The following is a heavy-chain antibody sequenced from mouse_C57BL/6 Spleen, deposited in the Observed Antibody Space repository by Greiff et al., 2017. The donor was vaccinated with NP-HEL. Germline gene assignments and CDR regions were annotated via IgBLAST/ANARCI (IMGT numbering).Heavy chain of an antibody. J-gene: IGHJ1*03. V-gene: IGHV1-74*01. CDR3: EITTIVAWDWYFDV. CDR2: INPSDSDT. Sequence: VQLQQPGAELVKPGASVKVSCKASGYTFTSYWMHWVKQRPGQGLEWIGRINPSDSDTNYNQKFKGKATLTVDKSSSTAYMQLSSLTSEDSAVYYCEITTIVAWDWYFDVWGTGTTVTVSS. CDR1: GYTFTSYW. D-gene: IGHD1-1*01.